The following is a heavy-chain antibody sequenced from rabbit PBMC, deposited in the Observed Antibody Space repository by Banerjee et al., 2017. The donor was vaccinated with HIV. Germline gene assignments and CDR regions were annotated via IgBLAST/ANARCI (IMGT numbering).Heavy chain of an antibody. CDR3: ARDASGGL. Sequence: QEQLVESGGDLVKPGASLTLTCKASGIDFNSYYYMCWVRQAPGKGLEWIACIYTGSSGSTGYASWAKGRFTISKTSSTTVTLHMTSLTAADTATYFCARDASGGLWGQGTLVTVS. CDR1: GIDFNSYYY. J-gene: IGHJ3*01. CDR2: IYTGSSGST. D-gene: IGHD4-1*01. V-gene: IGHV1S45*01.